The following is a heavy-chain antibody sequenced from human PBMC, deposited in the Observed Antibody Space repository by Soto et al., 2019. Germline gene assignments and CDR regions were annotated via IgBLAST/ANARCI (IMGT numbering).Heavy chain of an antibody. Sequence: EVRLVESGGGLVQPGGSLRLSCTTSGFTFSNFWMNWVRQAPGKGLEWVANIRQDGSEKNYVDSVKGRFTISRDNAKNSVDLQMNSLRGEDTAVYYCARDRAMDDYWGQGTLVTVSP. V-gene: IGHV3-7*03. CDR2: IRQDGSEK. D-gene: IGHD5-18*01. CDR1: GFTFSNFW. J-gene: IGHJ4*02. CDR3: ARDRAMDDY.